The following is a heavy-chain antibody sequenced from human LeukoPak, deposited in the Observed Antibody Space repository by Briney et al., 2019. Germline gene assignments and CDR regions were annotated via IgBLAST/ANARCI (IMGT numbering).Heavy chain of an antibody. CDR1: GFTFSNAW. V-gene: IGHV3-15*01. D-gene: IGHD6-13*01. Sequence: GGSLRLSCAASGFTFSNAWMSWVRQAPGKGLEWVGRIKSKTDGGTTDYAAPVKGRFTISRDDSKNTLYLQMNSLRAEDTAVYYCARGIAAADRIDYWGQGTLVTVSS. J-gene: IGHJ4*02. CDR2: IKSKTDGGTT. CDR3: ARGIAAADRIDY.